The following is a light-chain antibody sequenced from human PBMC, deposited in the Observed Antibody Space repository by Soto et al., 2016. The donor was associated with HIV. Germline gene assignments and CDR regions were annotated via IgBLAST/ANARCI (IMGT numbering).Light chain of an antibody. CDR3: QQYNTVPWT. CDR2: KTS. V-gene: IGKV1-5*03. CDR1: QSVSVW. J-gene: IGKJ1*01. Sequence: IQMTQSPSSLSASIGDRVTITCRASQSVSVWLAWYQQKPEKAPNLLIFKTSTLEIGVPSRFGGSGSGTDFTLTLSSVQPDDVGTYYCQQYNTVPWTFGQGT.